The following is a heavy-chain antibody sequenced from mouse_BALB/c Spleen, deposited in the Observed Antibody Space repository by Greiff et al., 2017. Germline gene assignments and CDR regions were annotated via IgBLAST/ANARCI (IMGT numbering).Heavy chain of an antibody. V-gene: IGHV1-69*01. CDR1: GYTFTDYW. CDR2: IDTSDSYT. CDR3: ARSGYGNYGWYFDV. Sequence: QVQLQQPGAELVMPGASVKMSCKASGYTFTDYWMHWVKQRPGQGLEWIGAIDTSDSYTSYNQKFKGKATLTVDESSSTAYMQLSSLTSEDSAVYYCARSGYGNYGWYFDVWGAGTTVTVSS. D-gene: IGHD2-1*01. J-gene: IGHJ1*01.